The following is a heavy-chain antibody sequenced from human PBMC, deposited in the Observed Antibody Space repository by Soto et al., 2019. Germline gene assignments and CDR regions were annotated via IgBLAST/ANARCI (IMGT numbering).Heavy chain of an antibody. CDR2: IKSHLDGGTT. D-gene: IGHD3-16*01. Sequence: QLVESGGGLVEPGGSLRLSCTASGLALTSDWLSWVRQVPGKGLEWRGRIKSHLDGGTTDYAAPLKGRIRISRDDSRNPVYLQMDRLNSEDTAFYYCATARRQTNYGWSKTFEFWGQGTLVTVSS. CDR3: ATARRQTNYGWSKTFEF. CDR1: GLALTSDW. V-gene: IGHV3-15*07. J-gene: IGHJ4*02.